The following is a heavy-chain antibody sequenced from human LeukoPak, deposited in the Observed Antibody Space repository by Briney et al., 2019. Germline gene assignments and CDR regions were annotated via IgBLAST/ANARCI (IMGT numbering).Heavy chain of an antibody. D-gene: IGHD6-19*01. CDR2: IKQDGSEK. V-gene: IGHV3-7*01. CDR1: GFTFSSYW. CDR3: ARDGGWYPHPFDY. J-gene: IGHJ4*02. Sequence: GGSLRLSCAASGFTFSSYWMSWVRQAPGRGLEWVANIKQDGSEKYYVDSVKGRLTISRDNAKNSLYLQMNSLRAEDTAVYYCARDGGWYPHPFDYWGQGTLVTVSS.